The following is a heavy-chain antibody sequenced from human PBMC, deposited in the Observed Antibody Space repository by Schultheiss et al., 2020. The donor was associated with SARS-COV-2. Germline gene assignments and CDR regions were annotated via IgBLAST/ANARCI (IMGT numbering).Heavy chain of an antibody. CDR3: AKEGTTTGIGWYYYYGMDV. CDR1: GFTFSDYA. CDR2: ISASTTNT. V-gene: IGHV3-23*01. D-gene: IGHD1-1*01. Sequence: GESLKISCVVSGFTFSDYAMSWVRQAPGKGLEWVSSISASTTNTNYADSVKGRFTISRDNSKNTLFLQLNTLRAEDTAVYYCAKEGTTTGIGWYYYYGMDVWGQGTAVTVFS. J-gene: IGHJ6*02.